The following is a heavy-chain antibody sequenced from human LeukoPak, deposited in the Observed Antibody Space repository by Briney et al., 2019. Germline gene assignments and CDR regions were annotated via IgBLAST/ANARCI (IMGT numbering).Heavy chain of an antibody. CDR3: ARAGFNYYGSGSYLSQRFDP. Sequence: ASVKVSCKASGYTFTSYYMHRVRQAPGQGLEWMGIINPSGGSTSYAQKFQGRVTMTRDMSTSTVYMELSSLRSEDAAVYYCARAGFNYYGSGSYLSQRFDPWGQGTLVTVSS. CDR1: GYTFTSYY. D-gene: IGHD3-10*01. CDR2: INPSGGST. V-gene: IGHV1-46*01. J-gene: IGHJ5*02.